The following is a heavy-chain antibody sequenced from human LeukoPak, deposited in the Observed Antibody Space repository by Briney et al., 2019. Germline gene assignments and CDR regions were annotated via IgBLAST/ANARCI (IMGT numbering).Heavy chain of an antibody. V-gene: IGHV4-34*01. CDR3: ARVSELGGYMDV. CDR1: GESFSGYY. Sequence: SETLSLTCAVYGESFSGYYLSWVRQPPGKGLEWIGEINHSGSTNYNPSLTSRVTISVDTSKNQFSLKLSSVTAADTAVYYCARVSELGGYMDVWGKGTTVSVS. D-gene: IGHD1-7*01. CDR2: INHSGST. J-gene: IGHJ6*03.